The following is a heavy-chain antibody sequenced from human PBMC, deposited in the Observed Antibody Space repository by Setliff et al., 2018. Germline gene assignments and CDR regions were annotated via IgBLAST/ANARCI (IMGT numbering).Heavy chain of an antibody. J-gene: IGHJ6*02. CDR3: AREYVVISFVRNTHSHYGMDV. Sequence: SETLSFTCTVSGASIGSGSHYWSWIRQPAGRGLEWIGRIYTSGTTNYSPSLKSRVSISSDTSKNVISLKLNSVTAADTAVYFCAREYVVISFVRNTHSHYGMDVWGQGTTVTVSS. CDR1: GASIGSGSHY. CDR2: IYTSGTT. V-gene: IGHV4-61*02. D-gene: IGHD2-21*01.